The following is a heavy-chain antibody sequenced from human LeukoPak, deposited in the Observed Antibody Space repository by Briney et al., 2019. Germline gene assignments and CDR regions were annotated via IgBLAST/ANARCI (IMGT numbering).Heavy chain of an antibody. V-gene: IGHV4-59*01. CDR3: ARFYDFWSGYYRYNCFDP. CDR1: GGSISRYY. Sequence: SEALSLTCTVSGGSISRYYWSGVRERPGEGRGRSGYIYYGGSTNYNPSLKSRVTISVDASKNQFSLKLSSVTAADTAVYYCARFYDFWSGYYRYNCFDPWGPGTLVTVSS. J-gene: IGHJ5*02. CDR2: IYYGGST. D-gene: IGHD3-3*01.